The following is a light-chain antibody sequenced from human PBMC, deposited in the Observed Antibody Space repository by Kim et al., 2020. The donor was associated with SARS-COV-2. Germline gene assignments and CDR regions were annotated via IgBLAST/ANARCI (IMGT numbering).Light chain of an antibody. CDR3: QHYNNYPYT. CDR2: KAA. Sequence: SASVGDRVPITCRASQKIGNSLACYQQKLGKAPNLLIYKAASLQSGVPSRFSGSGSGTEFTLSISSLQPDDFATYYCQHYNNYPYTFGQGTKLEI. J-gene: IGKJ2*01. V-gene: IGKV1-5*03. CDR1: QKIGNS.